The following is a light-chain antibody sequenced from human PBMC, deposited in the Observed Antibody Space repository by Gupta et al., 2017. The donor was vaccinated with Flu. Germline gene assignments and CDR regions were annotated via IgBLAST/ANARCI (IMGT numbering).Light chain of an antibody. CDR2: AAS. J-gene: IGKJ4*01. CDR1: QGISRW. CDR3: QQTNSFLPLT. V-gene: IGKV1-12*01. Sequence: DIQMTQSPSSVSASVGDRVTITCQASQGISRWLAWYQQKPGKAPKLLIYAASSWQSGVPSRFSGSGYGTDFTLTISSRQPEDFATYYCQQTNSFLPLTFGGGTKVEIK.